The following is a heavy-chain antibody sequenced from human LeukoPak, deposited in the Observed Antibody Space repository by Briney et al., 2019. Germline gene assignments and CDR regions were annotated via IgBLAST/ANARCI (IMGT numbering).Heavy chain of an antibody. CDR2: IRSDGSIK. CDR1: GFTFSTYG. D-gene: IGHD3-22*01. CDR3: AKDLRFITLDV. V-gene: IGHV3-30*02. J-gene: IGHJ6*04. Sequence: GGSLRLSCAASGFTFSTYGMHWVRQAPGTGLEWVAFIRSDGSIKYYADSVKGRFTISRDNSKNTLYLQMNSLRAEDTAVYYCAKDLRFITLDVWGKGTTVTISS.